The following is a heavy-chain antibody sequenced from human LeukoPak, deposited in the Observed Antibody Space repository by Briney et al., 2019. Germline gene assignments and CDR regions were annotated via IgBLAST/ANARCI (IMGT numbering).Heavy chain of an antibody. CDR1: GGTFSSYA. V-gene: IGHV1-69*13. CDR3: ARDRDDSSGWPDY. D-gene: IGHD6-19*01. Sequence: SVKVSCKASGGTFSSYAISWVRQAPGQGLEWMGGIIPIFGTANYAQKFQGRVTITADESTSTAYMELSSLRPEDTAVYYCARDRDDSSGWPDYWGQGTLVTVSS. J-gene: IGHJ4*02. CDR2: IIPIFGTA.